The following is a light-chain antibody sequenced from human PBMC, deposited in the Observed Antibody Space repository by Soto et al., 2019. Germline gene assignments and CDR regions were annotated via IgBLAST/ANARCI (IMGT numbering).Light chain of an antibody. CDR1: SGHSSYS. CDR3: QTWGTQGV. CDR2: LNSDGSH. J-gene: IGLJ2*01. V-gene: IGLV4-69*01. Sequence: QLVLTQSPSASASLGASVKLTCTLSSGHSSYSIAWHQQQPEKGPRYLMKLNSDGSHSKGDGIPDRFSGSSSGAERYLTISSLQSEEEADYYCQTWGTQGVFGGGTKLTVL.